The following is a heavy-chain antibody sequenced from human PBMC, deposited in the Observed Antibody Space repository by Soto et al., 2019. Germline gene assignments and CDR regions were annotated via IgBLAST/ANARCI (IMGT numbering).Heavy chain of an antibody. D-gene: IGHD2-2*01. Sequence: QVQLVESGGGVVQPGRSLRLSCAASGFTFSSYGMHWVRQAPGKGLEWVAVIWSGGSKENYADSVKGRFTISRDNSKNMLYLQMNSLRAEYTAVYYCARGPGTSYFDYWGQGSLVTVSS. J-gene: IGHJ4*02. CDR1: GFTFSSYG. V-gene: IGHV3-33*01. CDR2: IWSGGSKE. CDR3: ARGPGTSYFDY.